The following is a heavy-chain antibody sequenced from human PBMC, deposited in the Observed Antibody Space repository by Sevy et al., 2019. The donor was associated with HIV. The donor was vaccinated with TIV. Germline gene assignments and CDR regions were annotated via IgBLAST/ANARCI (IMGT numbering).Heavy chain of an antibody. CDR3: AIDVSGGNFDY. Sequence: QLGGPLRLSCAASGFTFSSYAMSWVRQAPGKGLEWVSAISGSGGSTYYADSVKGRFTISRDNSKNTLYLQMNSLRAEDTAVYYCAIDVSGGNFDYWGQGTLVTVSS. CDR2: ISGSGGST. J-gene: IGHJ4*02. D-gene: IGHD3-10*01. V-gene: IGHV3-23*01. CDR1: GFTFSSYA.